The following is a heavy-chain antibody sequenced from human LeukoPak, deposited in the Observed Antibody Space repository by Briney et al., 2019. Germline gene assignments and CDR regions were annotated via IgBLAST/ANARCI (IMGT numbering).Heavy chain of an antibody. Sequence: ASVKVSCKASGYTFTSYAMNWVRQAPGQGLEWMGWINTNTGNPTYAQGFTGRFVFSLDTSVSTAYLQISSLKAEDTAVYYCARVDTAMVTGYYYYYYYMDVWGKGTTVTVSS. J-gene: IGHJ6*03. CDR2: INTNTGNP. D-gene: IGHD5-18*01. V-gene: IGHV7-4-1*02. CDR3: ARVDTAMVTGYYYYYYYMDV. CDR1: GYTFTSYA.